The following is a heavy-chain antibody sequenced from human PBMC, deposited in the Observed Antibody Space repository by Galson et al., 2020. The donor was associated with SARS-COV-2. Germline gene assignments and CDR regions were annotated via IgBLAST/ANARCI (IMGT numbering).Heavy chain of an antibody. Sequence: SQASATLSLTCAVYGGSFSGYYWSWIRQPPGKGLEWIGEINHSGSTNYNPSLKSRVTISVDTSKNQFSLTLSSVTAADMAVYYCAQTYYYDSSGYLAYYFDYWCQGILVIVAS. CDR3: AQTYYYDSSGYLAYYFDY. CDR1: GGSFSGYY. J-gene: IGHJ4*02. D-gene: IGHD3-22*01. V-gene: IGHV4-34*01. CDR2: INHSGST.